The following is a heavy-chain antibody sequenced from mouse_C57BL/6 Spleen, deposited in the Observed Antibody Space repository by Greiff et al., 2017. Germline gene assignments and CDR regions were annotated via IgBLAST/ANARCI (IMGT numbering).Heavy chain of an antibody. CDR2: ISDGGSYT. CDR3: AREAGITTVVATDWYFDV. V-gene: IGHV5-4*01. Sequence: EVQLVESGGGLVKPGGSLKLSCAASGFTFSSYAMSWVRQTPEKRLEWVATISDGGSYTYYPDNVKGRFTISRDNAKNNLYLQMSHLKSEDTAMYYCAREAGITTVVATDWYFDVWGTGTTVTVSS. CDR1: GFTFSSYA. J-gene: IGHJ1*03. D-gene: IGHD1-1*01.